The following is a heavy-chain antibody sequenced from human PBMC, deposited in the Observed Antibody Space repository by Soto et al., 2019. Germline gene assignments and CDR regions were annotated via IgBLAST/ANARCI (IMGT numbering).Heavy chain of an antibody. J-gene: IGHJ6*03. V-gene: IGHV3-30*18. CDR2: ISYDGSNK. CDR1: GFTFSSYG. CDR3: AKVSYGSGSYYNVYYYYMDV. D-gene: IGHD3-10*01. Sequence: GGSLRLSCAASGFTFSSYGMHWVRQAPGKGLEWVAVISYDGSNKYYADSVKGRFTISRDNSKNTLYLQMNSRRAEDTAVYYCAKVSYGSGSYYNVYYYYMDVWGKGTTVTVSS.